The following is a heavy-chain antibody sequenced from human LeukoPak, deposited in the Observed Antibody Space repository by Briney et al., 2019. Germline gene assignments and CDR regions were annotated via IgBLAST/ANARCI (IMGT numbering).Heavy chain of an antibody. D-gene: IGHD3-16*01. CDR2: INPNSGGT. J-gene: IGHJ4*02. CDR3: ARALGGVWGSFSRSKPKGYYFDY. V-gene: IGHV1-2*02. Sequence: AASVKVSCKASGYTFTSYYMHWVRQAPGQGLEWMGWINPNSGGTNYAQKFQGRVTMTRDTSISTAYMELSRLRSDDTAVYYCARALGGVWGSFSRSKPKGYYFDYWGQGTLVTVSS. CDR1: GYTFTSYY.